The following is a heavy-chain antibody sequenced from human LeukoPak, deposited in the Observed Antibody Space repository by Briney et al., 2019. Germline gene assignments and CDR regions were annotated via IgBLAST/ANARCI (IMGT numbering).Heavy chain of an antibody. J-gene: IGHJ4*02. CDR2: IWYDGSNQ. V-gene: IGHV3-33*01. CDR1: GFTFSRFG. Sequence: QSGGSLRLSCEASGFTFSRFGMHWVRQAPGKGLEWVAVIWYDGSNQDYADSVKGRFTISRDNSKNSLFLEMSSLRTEDTAMYYCARESGKFDYWGQGTLVAVSS. CDR3: ARESGKFDY.